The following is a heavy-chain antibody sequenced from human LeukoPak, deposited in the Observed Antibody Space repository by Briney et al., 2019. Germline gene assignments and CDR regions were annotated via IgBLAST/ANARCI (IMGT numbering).Heavy chain of an antibody. D-gene: IGHD2-21*01. CDR1: GGSISSGPYY. J-gene: IGHJ6*02. CDR2: ITYSGNT. CDR3: ARIAYEALDSCYYGMDV. Sequence: SETLSLTCTVSGGSISSGPYYWIWIRQHPGKGLEWIGYITYSGNTYYYPALNSRVTVSLDTSKTQFSLKLSSVTAADTAVYYCARIAYEALDSCYYGMDVWGQGTTVTVSS. V-gene: IGHV4-31*03.